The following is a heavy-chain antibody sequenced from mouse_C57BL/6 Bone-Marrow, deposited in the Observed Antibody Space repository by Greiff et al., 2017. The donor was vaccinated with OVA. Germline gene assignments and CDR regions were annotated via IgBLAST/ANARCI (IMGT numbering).Heavy chain of an antibody. CDR1: GYTFTSYW. CDR2: IYPGNSDT. V-gene: IGHV1-5*01. D-gene: IGHD1-2*01. CDR3: ITAWQVAD. Sequence: EVKVEESGTVLARPGASVKMSCKTSGYTFTSYWMHWVKQRPGQGLEWIGAIYPGNSDTSYNQTFKGKAKLTAVTSASTPYMELISLTYGDCAVYYCITAWQVADWGQGTLVTVSA. J-gene: IGHJ3*01.